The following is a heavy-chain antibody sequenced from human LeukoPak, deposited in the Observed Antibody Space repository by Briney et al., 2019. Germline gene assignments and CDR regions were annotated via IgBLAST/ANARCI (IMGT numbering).Heavy chain of an antibody. V-gene: IGHV3-7*03. J-gene: IGHJ4*02. D-gene: IGHD2-21*01. CDR1: GFNFRTSW. CDR2: IKYDGTVK. Sequence: GGSLRLSCTASGFNFRTSWMSWVRQSPAKGLEFLANIKYDGTVKNYVDSVKGRFTISRDNARNFVYLQMNSLRAEDTALYYCARGRSLDCYVCPLDYWGQGVLVTVS. CDR3: ARGRSLDCYVCPLDY.